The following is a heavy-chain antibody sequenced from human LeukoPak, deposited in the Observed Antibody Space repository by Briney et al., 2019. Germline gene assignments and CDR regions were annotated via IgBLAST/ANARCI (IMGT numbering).Heavy chain of an antibody. D-gene: IGHD4-23*01. CDR2: INPNSGGT. CDR1: GYTFTGYY. V-gene: IGHV1-2*06. CDR3: TRGTPWFDP. J-gene: IGHJ5*02. Sequence: ASVKVSCKASGYTFTGYYMHWVRQAPGQGLEWMGRINPNSGGTNYAQKFYGRVIMTRDTSIDTAYMELSSVTSDDTAVYYCTRGTPWFDPWGQGTLVTVSS.